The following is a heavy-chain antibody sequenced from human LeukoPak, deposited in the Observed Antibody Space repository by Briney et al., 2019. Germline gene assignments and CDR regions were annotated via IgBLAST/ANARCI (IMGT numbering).Heavy chain of an antibody. D-gene: IGHD2-15*01. V-gene: IGHV4-4*07. CDR1: GGSISSDY. Sequence: SETLSLTCTVSGGSISSDYWSWIRQPAGKGLEWIGRIYTSGSTNYNPSLKSRVTMSVDTSKNQFSLKLSSVTAADTAVYYCARALSYCSGGSCNIYYMDVWGKGTTVTVSS. J-gene: IGHJ6*03. CDR2: IYTSGST. CDR3: ARALSYCSGGSCNIYYMDV.